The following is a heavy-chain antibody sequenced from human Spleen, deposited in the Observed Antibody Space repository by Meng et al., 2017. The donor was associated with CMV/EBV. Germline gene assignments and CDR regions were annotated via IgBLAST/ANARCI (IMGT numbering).Heavy chain of an antibody. CDR3: AVVGASIDY. D-gene: IGHD2-15*01. CDR1: GFTFSSYA. J-gene: IGHJ4*02. CDR2: ISYDGSNK. V-gene: IGHV3-30-3*01. Sequence: QVQLVEAGGGVVQPGRSLRLSCAASGFTFSSYAMHWVRQAPGKGLEWVAVISYDGSNKYYADSVKGRFTISRDNSKNTLYLQMNSLRAEDTVVYYCAVVGASIDYWGQGTLVTVSS.